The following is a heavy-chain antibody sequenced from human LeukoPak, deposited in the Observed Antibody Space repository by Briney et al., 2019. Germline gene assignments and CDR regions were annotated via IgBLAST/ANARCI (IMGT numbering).Heavy chain of an antibody. D-gene: IGHD3-10*01. V-gene: IGHV4-34*01. CDR3: ARLKRYITMVRGVIPAGMNWFDP. Sequence: TSETLSLTCAVYGGSFSGYYWSWIRQPPGKGLEWIGEINHSGSTNYNPSLKSRVTISVDTSKNQFSLKLSPVTAADTAVYYCARLKRYITMVRGVIPAGMNWFDPWGQGTLVTVSS. J-gene: IGHJ5*02. CDR1: GGSFSGYY. CDR2: INHSGST.